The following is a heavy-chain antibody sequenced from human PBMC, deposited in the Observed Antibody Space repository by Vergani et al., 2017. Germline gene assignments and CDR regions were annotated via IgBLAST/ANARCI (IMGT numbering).Heavy chain of an antibody. CDR2: INPSGGHT. V-gene: IGHV1-46*03. Sequence: QVQVVQSGAEVKKSGASGKVSCKTSGYTFSNYYMHWVRQAPGQGLEWMGIINPSGGHTNYAQKFQGRVTMTRDTSTSTVYMGLSSLRSEDTAIYYCARGDYGILTGYRYWGQGTLVTVSA. CDR1: GYTFSNYY. D-gene: IGHD3-9*01. J-gene: IGHJ4*02. CDR3: ARGDYGILTGYRY.